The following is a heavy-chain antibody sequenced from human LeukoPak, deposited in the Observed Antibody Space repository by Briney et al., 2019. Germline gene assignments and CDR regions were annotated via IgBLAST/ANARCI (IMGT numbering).Heavy chain of an antibody. J-gene: IGHJ4*02. CDR1: GFILSSYW. V-gene: IGHV3-7*05. D-gene: IGHD3-22*01. CDR2: IKEGRTET. Sequence: PGGSLRLSCAASGFILSSYWMSWVRQAPGKGLGWVASIKEGRTETYYVDSVKGRFTISRDSAKNSLYLQMNSLRGEDTAVYYCARDSDRRSDCWGQGTLVTVSS. CDR3: ARDSDRRSDC.